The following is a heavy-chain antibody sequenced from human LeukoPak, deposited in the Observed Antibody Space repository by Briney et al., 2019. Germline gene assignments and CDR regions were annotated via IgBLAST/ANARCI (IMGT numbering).Heavy chain of an antibody. J-gene: IGHJ4*02. Sequence: PGGSLRLSCAASGFTFSTYAMHWVRQAPGKGLEWVAVISYGGDNTYYTDSVRGRFTISRDDSKNTLYLQMNSLRAEDTAMYYCGRDPSGGHFDYWGQGTLVTVSS. CDR3: GRDPSGGHFDY. D-gene: IGHD3-16*01. V-gene: IGHV3-30-3*01. CDR2: ISYGGDNT. CDR1: GFTFSTYA.